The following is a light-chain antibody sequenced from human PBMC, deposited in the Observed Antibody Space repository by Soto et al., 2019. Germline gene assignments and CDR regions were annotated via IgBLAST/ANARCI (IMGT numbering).Light chain of an antibody. CDR2: DTS. Sequence: DIVLTQSPATLSLSPGERATLSCRARQSISSHLAWYQQKPGQAHRLLMFDTSNRATGIPARFSGSGSGTDFTLTISSQEPEDLAVYYCQQRVNWPLTFGGGTRVEIK. CDR3: QQRVNWPLT. V-gene: IGKV3-11*01. J-gene: IGKJ4*01. CDR1: QSISSH.